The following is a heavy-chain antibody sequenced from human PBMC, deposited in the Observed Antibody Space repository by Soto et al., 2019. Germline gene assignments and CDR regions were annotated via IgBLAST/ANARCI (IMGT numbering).Heavy chain of an antibody. Sequence: GGSLRLSCAASGFTFSSYAMSWVCQAPGKGLEWVSAISGSGGSTYYADSVKGRFTISRDNSKNTLYLQMNSLRAEDTAVYYCAKELGHPLLWFGELFGYFDYWGQGTLVTVSS. CDR3: AKELGHPLLWFGELFGYFDY. CDR1: GFTFSSYA. CDR2: ISGSGGST. V-gene: IGHV3-23*01. J-gene: IGHJ4*02. D-gene: IGHD3-10*01.